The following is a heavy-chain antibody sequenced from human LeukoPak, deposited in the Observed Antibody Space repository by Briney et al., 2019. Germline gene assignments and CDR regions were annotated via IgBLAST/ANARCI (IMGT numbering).Heavy chain of an antibody. Sequence: PSETLSLTCTVSGGSISSGGYYWSWIRQHPGKGLEWIGYIYYRGSTYYNPSLKSRVTISVDTSKNQFSLKLSSVTAADTAVYYCASRISGYDYFNPWGQGTLVTVSS. J-gene: IGHJ5*02. CDR1: GGSISSGGYY. CDR2: IYYRGST. V-gene: IGHV4-31*03. CDR3: ASRISGYDYFNP. D-gene: IGHD5-12*01.